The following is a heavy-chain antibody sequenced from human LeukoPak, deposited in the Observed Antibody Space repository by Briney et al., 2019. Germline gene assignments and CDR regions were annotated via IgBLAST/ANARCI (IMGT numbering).Heavy chain of an antibody. D-gene: IGHD2-21*02. CDR1: GGSISSSSYY. CDR2: IYYSGST. Sequence: SETLSLTCTVSGGSISSSSYYWGWIRQPPGKGLEWIGSIYYSGSTYYNPSLKSRVTISVDTSKNQFSLKLSSVTAADTAVYYCARDLASCAGDCYSDGFDYWGQGALVTVSS. CDR3: ARDLASCAGDCYSDGFDY. V-gene: IGHV4-39*07. J-gene: IGHJ4*02.